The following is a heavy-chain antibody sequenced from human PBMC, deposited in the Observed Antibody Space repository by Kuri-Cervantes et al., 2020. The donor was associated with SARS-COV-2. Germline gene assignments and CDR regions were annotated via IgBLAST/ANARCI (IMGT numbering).Heavy chain of an antibody. CDR3: ARGKSGPAAIPFQH. Sequence: GSLRLSCTVSGGSISSGGYYWSWIRQPPGKGLEWIGSIYHSGSTYYNPSLKSRVTISVDTSKNQFSLKLSSVTAADTAVYYCARGKSGPAAIPFQHWGQGTLVTVSS. V-gene: IGHV4-39*07. D-gene: IGHD2-2*01. J-gene: IGHJ1*01. CDR1: GGSISSGGYY. CDR2: IYHSGST.